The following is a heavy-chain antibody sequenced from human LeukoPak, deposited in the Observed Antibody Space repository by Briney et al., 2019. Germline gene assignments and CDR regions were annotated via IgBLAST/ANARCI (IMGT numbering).Heavy chain of an antibody. CDR1: GYTFTSSG. Sequence: ASVKVSCKASGYTFTSSGISWVRQAPGQGLEWMGWISAYNGNTNYAQKLQGRVTMTTDTSTSTAYMELSSLRSDDTAVYYCARAFHLYYDILTGYFYYFDYWGQGTLVTVSS. J-gene: IGHJ4*02. CDR3: ARAFHLYYDILTGYFYYFDY. D-gene: IGHD3-9*01. V-gene: IGHV1-18*01. CDR2: ISAYNGNT.